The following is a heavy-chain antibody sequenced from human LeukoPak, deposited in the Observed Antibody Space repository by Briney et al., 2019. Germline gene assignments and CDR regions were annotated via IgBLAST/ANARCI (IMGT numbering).Heavy chain of an antibody. J-gene: IGHJ4*02. Sequence: PSETLSLTCAVYGGSFSGYYWSWIRQPPGKGLEWIGEINHSGSTNYNPSLKSRVTISVDTSKNQFSLKLSSVTAADTAVYYCAFLWDWNYGIDYWGQGTLVTVSS. CDR1: GGSFSGYY. D-gene: IGHD1-7*01. CDR3: AFLWDWNYGIDY. CDR2: INHSGST. V-gene: IGHV4-34*01.